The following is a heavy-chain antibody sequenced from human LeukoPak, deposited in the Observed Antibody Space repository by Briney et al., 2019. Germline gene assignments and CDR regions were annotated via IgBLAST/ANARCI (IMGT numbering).Heavy chain of an antibody. Sequence: SVKVSCKASGGTFSSYAISWVRQAPGQGLEWMGGIIPIFGTANYAQKFQGRVTITADESTSTAYIELSSLRSEDTAVYYCARGTATVTGYFQHWGQGTLVTVSS. D-gene: IGHD4-17*01. J-gene: IGHJ1*01. CDR1: GGTFSSYA. V-gene: IGHV1-69*13. CDR2: IIPIFGTA. CDR3: ARGTATVTGYFQH.